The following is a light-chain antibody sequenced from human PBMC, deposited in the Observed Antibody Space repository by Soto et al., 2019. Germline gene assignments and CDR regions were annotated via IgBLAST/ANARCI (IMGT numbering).Light chain of an antibody. CDR3: CSYAGSSTWV. V-gene: IGLV2-23*01. J-gene: IGLJ1*01. CDR1: SSDVGSYNF. CDR2: EGS. Sequence: QSALTQPASVSGSPGQSSTISCTGTSSDVGSYNFVSWYQQHPGKAPKLMIYEGSKRPSGVSNRFSGSKSGNTASLTISGXXAXXXXDYYCCSYAGSSTWVFGTGTKVTVL.